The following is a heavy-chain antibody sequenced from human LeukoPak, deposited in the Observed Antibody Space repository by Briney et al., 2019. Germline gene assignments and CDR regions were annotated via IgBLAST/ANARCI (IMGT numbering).Heavy chain of an antibody. J-gene: IGHJ4*02. D-gene: IGHD2-2*01. CDR2: INPNSGGT. CDR3: ARDNGRAIVVVPAAIDY. Sequence: ASVKVSFKSSGYTFTGYYMHWVRQAPGQGPEWIGWINPNSGGTNYAQKFQGRVTMTRDTSISTAYMELSRLRSDDTAVYYCARDNGRAIVVVPAAIDYWGQGTLVTVSS. V-gene: IGHV1-2*02. CDR1: GYTFTGYY.